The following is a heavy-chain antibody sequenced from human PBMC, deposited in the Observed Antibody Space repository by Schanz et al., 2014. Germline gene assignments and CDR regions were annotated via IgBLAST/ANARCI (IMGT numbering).Heavy chain of an antibody. CDR3: AKDPYGMDV. Sequence: QVQLVESGGGVVQPGRSLRLSCATSGFTFSSYGMHWVRQAPGKGLEWVAVIRYDGSNKYYADSVKGRFTISRDNSKNTLYLQMNSLRAEDTAVYYCAKDPYGMDVWGQGTTVTVSS. V-gene: IGHV3-30*02. CDR1: GFTFSSYG. CDR2: IRYDGSNK. J-gene: IGHJ6*02.